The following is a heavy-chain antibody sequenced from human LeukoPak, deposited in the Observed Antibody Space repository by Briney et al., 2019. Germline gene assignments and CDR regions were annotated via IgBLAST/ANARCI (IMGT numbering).Heavy chain of an antibody. CDR3: AKADLAGMITFGGVIESGDY. CDR1: GFTFSSYS. J-gene: IGHJ4*02. D-gene: IGHD3-16*02. CDR2: ISSSSSYI. V-gene: IGHV3-21*01. Sequence: GGSLRLSCAASGFTFSSYSMNWVRQAPGKGLEWVSSISSSSSYIYYADSVKGRFTISRENAKNSLYLQMNSLRAEDTAVYYCAKADLAGMITFGGVIESGDYWGQGTLVTVSS.